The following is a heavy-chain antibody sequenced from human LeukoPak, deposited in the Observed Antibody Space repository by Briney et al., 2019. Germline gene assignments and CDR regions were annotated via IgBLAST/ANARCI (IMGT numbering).Heavy chain of an antibody. CDR1: GFTFDDSA. V-gene: IGHV3-9*01. CDR2: ISWNGGNI. D-gene: IGHD2-15*01. J-gene: IGHJ6*02. CDR3: ARDRSLVAYYYFGMDV. Sequence: GGSLRLSCAAFGFTFDDSAMHWVRQAPGKGLEWVSVISWNGGNIGYADSVKGRFTISRDNAKNSLYLQMNSLRAEDTALYYCARDRSLVAYYYFGMDVWGQGTTVTVSS.